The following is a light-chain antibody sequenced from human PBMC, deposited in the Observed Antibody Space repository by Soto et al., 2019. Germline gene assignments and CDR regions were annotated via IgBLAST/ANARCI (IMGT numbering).Light chain of an antibody. CDR3: HQFNSYPPT. J-gene: IGKJ4*01. CDR1: QGISSA. V-gene: IGKV1-13*02. CDR2: DPS. Sequence: AIQLTQAPSSLSASVGDRVTITCRASQGISSALAWYQQKPGKAPKLLIYDPSSLESGVPSRLSRSESGTDFNLTISSLQHDDFATWYYHQFNSYPPTFGGRTKVAI.